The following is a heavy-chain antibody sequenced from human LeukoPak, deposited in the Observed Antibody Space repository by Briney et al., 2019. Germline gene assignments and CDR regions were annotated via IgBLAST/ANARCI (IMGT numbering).Heavy chain of an antibody. CDR2: FDPEEAKM. CDR1: GNSLSEIS. V-gene: IGHV1-24*01. J-gene: IGHJ4*02. D-gene: IGHD3-3*01. Sequence: GASVTVSCKVSGNSLSEISIQWVRQAPGKGLECMGGFDPEEAKMVYAQNFQGRVTMTEDSSTQTAYMELSGLTSDDTAVYYCTTRSGDFWSGFVNWGQGTLVTVSS. CDR3: TTRSGDFWSGFVN.